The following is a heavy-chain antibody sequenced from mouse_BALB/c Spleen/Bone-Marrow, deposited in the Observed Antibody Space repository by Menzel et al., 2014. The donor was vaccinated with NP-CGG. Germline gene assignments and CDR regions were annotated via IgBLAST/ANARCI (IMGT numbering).Heavy chain of an antibody. Sequence: EVKLMESGPGLVRPSQSLSLPCTVTGSSITSDYAWNWIRQFPGNKLEWMGYISYSGSTSYNSSPKSRISITRDTSKNQFILQLNSVTTEDTATYYCASITTVVGTWDAMDYWGQGTSVTVSS. CDR1: GSSITSDYA. V-gene: IGHV3-2*02. CDR2: ISYSGST. D-gene: IGHD1-1*01. CDR3: ASITTVVGTWDAMDY. J-gene: IGHJ4*01.